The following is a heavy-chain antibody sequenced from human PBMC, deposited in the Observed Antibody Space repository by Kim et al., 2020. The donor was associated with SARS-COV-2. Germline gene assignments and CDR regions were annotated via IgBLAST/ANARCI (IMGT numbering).Heavy chain of an antibody. CDR1: GFTFSDFY. Sequence: GGSLRLSCEASGFTFSDFYMSWMRQAPGKGLEWISDINTGGSKSSYADSVKGRFTTSRDNSKNALYLQMNSLRADDTAVYFCATTHFYGLYVWGQGTTAT. CDR2: INTGGSKS. D-gene: IGHD3-3*02. J-gene: IGHJ6*02. V-gene: IGHV3-11*01. CDR3: ATTHFYGLYV.